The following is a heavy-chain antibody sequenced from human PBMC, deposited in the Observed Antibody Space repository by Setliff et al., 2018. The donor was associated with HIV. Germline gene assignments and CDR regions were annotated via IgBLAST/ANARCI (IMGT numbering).Heavy chain of an antibody. D-gene: IGHD4-17*01. J-gene: IGHJ4*02. CDR1: GPSVNIHY. CDR2: IYSTGST. V-gene: IGHV4-59*02. CDR3: AKGAGFYGDYTFDH. Sequence: SETLSLTCTVSGPSVNIHYWSWIRQSPGKGFEWIGYIYSTGSTNYNPSLQRRVTISMVASRNQFSLKVTSVTAADTAVYYCAKGAGFYGDYTFDHWGQGRQVTVSS.